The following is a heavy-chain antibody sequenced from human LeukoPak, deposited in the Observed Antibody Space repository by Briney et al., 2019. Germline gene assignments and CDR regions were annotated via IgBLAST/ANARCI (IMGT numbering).Heavy chain of an antibody. CDR2: ISSSGSTI. J-gene: IGHJ4*02. D-gene: IGHD3-10*01. CDR1: GFTFSSYE. Sequence: SGGSLRLSCAASGFTFSSYEMNWVRQAPGKGLEWVSYISSSGSTIYYADSVKGRFTISRDNAKNSLYLQMNSLRAEDTAVYYCARLSEMLRGPEAIYYFDYWGQGTLVTVSS. V-gene: IGHV3-48*03. CDR3: ARLSEMLRGPEAIYYFDY.